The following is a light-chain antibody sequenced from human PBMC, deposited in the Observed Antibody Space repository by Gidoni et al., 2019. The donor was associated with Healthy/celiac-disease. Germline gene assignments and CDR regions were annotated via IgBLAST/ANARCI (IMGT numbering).Light chain of an antibody. CDR1: QSVSSY. J-gene: IGKJ4*01. CDR3: LQRSNWPPT. V-gene: IGKV3-11*01. CDR2: DAS. Sequence: EIVLTQSPATLSLSPGERATLSCRASQSVSSYLAWYQQKPGQAPRLLIYDASNRATGIPARFSGSGSGTDFTLTISSLEPEDFAVYYCLQRSNWPPTFGGXTKVEIK.